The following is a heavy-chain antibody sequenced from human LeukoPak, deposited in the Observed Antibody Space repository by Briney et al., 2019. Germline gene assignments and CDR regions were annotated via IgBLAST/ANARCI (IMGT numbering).Heavy chain of an antibody. Sequence: GGSLRLSCAASGFTFDDYGMSWVRQAPGKGLEWVSGINWNGGSTAYADSVKGRFTIARDNAKNSLYLQMNSLRAEDTALYYCARFSAVTYYYYYYMDVWGKGTRSPSP. CDR2: INWNGGST. CDR1: GFTFDDYG. CDR3: ARFSAVTYYYYYYMDV. D-gene: IGHD4-17*01. J-gene: IGHJ6*03. V-gene: IGHV3-20*04.